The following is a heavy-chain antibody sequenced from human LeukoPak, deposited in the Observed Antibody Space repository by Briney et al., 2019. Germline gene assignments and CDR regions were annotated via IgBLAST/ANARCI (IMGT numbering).Heavy chain of an antibody. V-gene: IGHV1-69*05. Sequence: SVKVSCKASGGTFSSYAISWVRQAPGQGLEWMGGIIPIFGTANYAQKFQGRVTITTDESTSTAYMELSSLRSEDTAVYYCARGFWSGYNETTYYYYYYMDVWGKGTTVTVSS. CDR2: IIPIFGTA. J-gene: IGHJ6*03. D-gene: IGHD3-3*01. CDR1: GGTFSSYA. CDR3: ARGFWSGYNETTYYYYYYMDV.